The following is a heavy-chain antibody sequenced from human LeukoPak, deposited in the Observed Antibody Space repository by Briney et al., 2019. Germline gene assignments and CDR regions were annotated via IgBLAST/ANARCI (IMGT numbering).Heavy chain of an antibody. CDR3: ARRFCSSAGCHRTFNYFDP. CDR2: LYYSGTT. D-gene: IGHD2-2*01. Sequence: PSETLSLTCTVSGYSINDYYWIWLPQPPGKRLEGIGYLYYSGTTTYNPSLGSRVTISLDTSKNQFSLTLTSVTAADTAVYYCARRFCSSAGCHRTFNYFDPWGQGILVTVSS. V-gene: IGHV4-59*12. J-gene: IGHJ5*02. CDR1: GYSINDYY.